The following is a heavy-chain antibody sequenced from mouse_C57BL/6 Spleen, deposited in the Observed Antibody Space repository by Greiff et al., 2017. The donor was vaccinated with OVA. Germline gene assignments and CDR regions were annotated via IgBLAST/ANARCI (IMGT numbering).Heavy chain of an antibody. Sequence: QVQLQQSGAELVRPGPSVKVSCKASGYAFTNYLIEWVKQRPGQGLEWIGVINPGSGSTNYNEKFKGKATLTADKSSSTAYMQLSILTSEDSAVYFWSSLYYYAMDYWGQGTSVTVSS. D-gene: IGHD6-1*01. J-gene: IGHJ4*01. CDR2: INPGSGST. CDR1: GYAFTNYL. CDR3: SSLYYYAMDY. V-gene: IGHV1-54*01.